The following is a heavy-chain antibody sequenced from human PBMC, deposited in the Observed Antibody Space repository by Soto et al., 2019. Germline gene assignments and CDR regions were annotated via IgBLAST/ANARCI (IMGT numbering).Heavy chain of an antibody. D-gene: IGHD4-17*01. CDR2: IYHSGST. CDR3: VRDGSKTLRDCFDP. J-gene: IGHJ5*02. V-gene: IGHV4-38-2*02. Sequence: PSETLSLTCAVSGYSISSGYYWGWIRQPPGKGLEWIGRIYHSGSTYYNPSLRSRITISVDMSKKTFSLKLRSVTAADTGVYYCVRDGSKTLRDCFDPWGQGILVTVSS. CDR1: GYSISSGYY.